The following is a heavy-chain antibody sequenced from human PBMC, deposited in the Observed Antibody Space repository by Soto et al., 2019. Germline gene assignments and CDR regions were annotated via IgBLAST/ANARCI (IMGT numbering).Heavy chain of an antibody. CDR2: VSYTGIT. Sequence: QVQLQESGPDLVKPSQTLSLPCTVSGASIRSTDYYWSWIHQAPGKGLEWIGYVSYTGITDYNPSLMSRLTISVDTSKNQFSLTLTSVTAAETAVYYCVRTARQGGVAPHWFDRWGQGTQVTVSS. CDR1: GASIRSTDYY. CDR3: VRTARQGGVAPHWFDR. V-gene: IGHV4-30-4*01. D-gene: IGHD2-21*02. J-gene: IGHJ5*02.